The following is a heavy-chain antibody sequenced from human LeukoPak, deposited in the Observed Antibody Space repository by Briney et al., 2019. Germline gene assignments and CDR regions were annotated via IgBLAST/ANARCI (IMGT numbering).Heavy chain of an antibody. V-gene: IGHV3-74*01. Sequence: PGGSLRLSCAASGYTFSSYWMHWVRQAPGKGLVWVSRIDTDGSITSYADSVKGRFTISRDNAKNTLYLQMNSLRAEDTAVYYCTKDLTGNRDLWGQGTLVTVSS. CDR3: TKDLTGNRDL. D-gene: IGHD1-20*01. CDR1: GYTFSSYW. CDR2: IDTDGSIT. J-gene: IGHJ5*02.